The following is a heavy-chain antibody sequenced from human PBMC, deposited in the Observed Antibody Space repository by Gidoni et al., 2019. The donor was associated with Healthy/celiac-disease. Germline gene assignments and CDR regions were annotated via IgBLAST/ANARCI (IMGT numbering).Heavy chain of an antibody. CDR1: GGSISSGGYY. CDR2: IYYSGST. V-gene: IGHV4-31*03. Sequence: QVQLQESGPGLVKPSQTLSLTCTVSGGSISSGGYYWSWIRQHPGKGLEWIGYIYYSGSTYYNPSLKSRVTISVDTSKNQFSLKLSSVTAADTAVYYCARDCSSTSCYPPGFDYWGQGTLVTVSS. CDR3: ARDCSSTSCYPPGFDY. J-gene: IGHJ4*02. D-gene: IGHD2-2*01.